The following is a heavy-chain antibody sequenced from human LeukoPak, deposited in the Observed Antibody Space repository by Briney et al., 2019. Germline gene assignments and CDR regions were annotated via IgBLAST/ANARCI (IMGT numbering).Heavy chain of an antibody. CDR2: IDPNSGGT. Sequence: ASVKVSCKASGYTFTSYGISWVRQAPGLGLEWMGWIDPNSGGTNYAQKFQGRVTMTRDASISTAYMELSRLRSDNTAVYYCARVPASWSPFDYWGQGTLVTVSS. J-gene: IGHJ4*02. CDR1: GYTFTSYG. CDR3: ARVPASWSPFDY. V-gene: IGHV1-2*02. D-gene: IGHD3-3*01.